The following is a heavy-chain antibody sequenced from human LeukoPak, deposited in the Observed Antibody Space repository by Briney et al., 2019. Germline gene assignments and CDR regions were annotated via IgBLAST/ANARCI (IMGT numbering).Heavy chain of an antibody. J-gene: IGHJ3*02. Sequence: GGSLRLSCAASGFTFSSYSMNWVRQAPGKGLEWVSSISSSSSYIYYADSVKGRFTISRDNAKNSLYLQMNSLRAEDPAVYYCARPYCSSTSCYSPLDAFDIWGQGTMVTVSS. V-gene: IGHV3-21*01. D-gene: IGHD2-2*01. CDR1: GFTFSSYS. CDR3: ARPYCSSTSCYSPLDAFDI. CDR2: ISSSSSYI.